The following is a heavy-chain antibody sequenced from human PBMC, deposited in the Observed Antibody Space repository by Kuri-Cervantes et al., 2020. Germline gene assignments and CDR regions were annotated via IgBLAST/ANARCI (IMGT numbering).Heavy chain of an antibody. J-gene: IGHJ3*02. V-gene: IGHV3-30*03. CDR3: AILSVSGAFDI. CDR2: ISYDGSNK. CDR1: GFTFSSYG. Sequence: GESLKISCAASGFTFSSYGMHWVRQAPGKGLEWVAVISYDGSNKYYADSVKGRFTISRDNSKNTLYLQMNSLRAEDTAAYYCAILSVSGAFDIWGQGTMVTVSS. D-gene: IGHD5/OR15-5a*01.